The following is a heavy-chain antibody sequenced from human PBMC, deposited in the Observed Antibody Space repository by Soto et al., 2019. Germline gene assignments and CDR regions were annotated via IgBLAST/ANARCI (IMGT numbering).Heavy chain of an antibody. Sequence: SETLSLTCTVSGGSISSSSYYWGWIRQPPGKGLEWIGSIYYSGSTYYNPSLKSRVTISVDTSKNQFSLKLSSVTAADTAVYYCARGPSGDKVDYWGQGILVTVS. CDR2: IYYSGST. V-gene: IGHV4-39*01. J-gene: IGHJ4*02. D-gene: IGHD7-27*01. CDR1: GGSISSSSYY. CDR3: ARGPSGDKVDY.